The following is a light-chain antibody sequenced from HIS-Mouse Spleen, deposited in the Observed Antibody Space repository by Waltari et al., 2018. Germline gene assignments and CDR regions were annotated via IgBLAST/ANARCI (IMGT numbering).Light chain of an antibody. V-gene: IGLV2-23*01. Sequence: QSALTQPASVSGSPGQSITIHCTGTGRDVGRYNLVSWYQQHPGKAPKLMIYEGSKRPSGVSNRFSGSKSGNTASLTISGLQAEDEADYYCCSYAGSSTWVFGGGTKLTVL. J-gene: IGLJ3*02. CDR2: EGS. CDR3: CSYAGSSTWV. CDR1: GRDVGRYNL.